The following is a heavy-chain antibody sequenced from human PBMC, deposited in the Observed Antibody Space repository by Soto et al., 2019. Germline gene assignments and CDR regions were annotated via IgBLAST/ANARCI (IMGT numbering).Heavy chain of an antibody. CDR2: IKGDGSAK. V-gene: IGHV3-7*05. CDR3: AGDVSAGSGGYYLDAFDI. D-gene: IGHD6-25*01. CDR1: GFAFGSSW. J-gene: IGHJ3*02. Sequence: EVQLVESGGGLVQPGGSLRLSCAASGFAFGSSWMTWVRQAPGKGQEWVANIKGDGSAKSYLDSVRGRFTVSTDNAENCRFLQVNILRAEDTALYYCAGDVSAGSGGYYLDAFDIWGQGTMVTVSS.